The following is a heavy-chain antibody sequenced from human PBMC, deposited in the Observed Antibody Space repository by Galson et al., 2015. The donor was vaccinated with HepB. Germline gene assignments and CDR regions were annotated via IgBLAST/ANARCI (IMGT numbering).Heavy chain of an antibody. CDR2: IWYDGSNK. D-gene: IGHD4-17*01. J-gene: IGHJ4*02. V-gene: IGHV3-33*07. CDR1: GFTFSSYG. CDR3: ARDVGSVDGDYFDN. Sequence: SLRLSCAASGFTFSSYGIYWVRQAPGKGLEWVAAIWYDGSNKYYADSVKGGFTISRDNSKNTLYLQMNSLRAEDTAVYYCARDVGSVDGDYFDNWGQGTLVTVSS.